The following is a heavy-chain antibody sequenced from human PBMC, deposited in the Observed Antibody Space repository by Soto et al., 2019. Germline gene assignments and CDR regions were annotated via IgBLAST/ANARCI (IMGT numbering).Heavy chain of an antibody. CDR3: TTVATIYPIDY. Sequence: EVQLVESGGGLVKPGGSLSLSCAASGFTFSNAWMSWVRQAPGKGLEWVGRIKSKTDGGTTDYAAPVKGRFTISRDDSKYTLYLQMNSLKAEDTAVYYCTTVATIYPIDYWGQGTLVTVSS. D-gene: IGHD5-12*01. CDR2: IKSKTDGGTT. J-gene: IGHJ4*02. V-gene: IGHV3-15*01. CDR1: GFTFSNAW.